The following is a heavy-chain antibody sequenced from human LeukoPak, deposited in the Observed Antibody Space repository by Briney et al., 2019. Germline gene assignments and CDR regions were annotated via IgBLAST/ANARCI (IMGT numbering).Heavy chain of an antibody. D-gene: IGHD7-27*01. CDR1: GFTFSSHA. J-gene: IGHJ5*02. CDR3: ARRLTGSNWFDP. Sequence: GGSLRLSCAASGFTFSSHAMSWVRQAPGKGLEWVSAISGSGGSTYYADSVKGRFTISRDNSKNTLYLQMNSLRAEDTAVYYCARRLTGSNWFDPWGQGTLVTVSS. V-gene: IGHV3-23*01. CDR2: ISGSGGST.